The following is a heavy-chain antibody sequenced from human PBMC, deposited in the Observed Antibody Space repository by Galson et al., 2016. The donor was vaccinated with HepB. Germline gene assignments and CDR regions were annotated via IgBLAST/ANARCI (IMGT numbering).Heavy chain of an antibody. CDR1: GFSLSDYW. D-gene: IGHD2-2*01. CDR3: AIASGAYCRSSKCPVS. CDR2: MNSDGSIT. J-gene: IGHJ5*02. V-gene: IGHV3-74*01. Sequence: SLRLSCAASGFSLSDYWMVWGRQAPGKGLVWVSRMNSDGSITNYADSVKGRFTISRDNAKNQLYLQMNSLRVEDTAVYHCAIASGAYCRSSKCPVSWGQGTRVTVSS.